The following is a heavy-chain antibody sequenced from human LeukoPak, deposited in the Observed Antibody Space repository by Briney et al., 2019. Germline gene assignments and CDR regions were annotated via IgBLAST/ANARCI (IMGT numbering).Heavy chain of an antibody. CDR1: GYTFTSYG. CDR2: VSAYNGNT. J-gene: IGHJ6*03. CDR3: ARAQSHLLRYFDWTPYYMDV. V-gene: IGHV1-18*01. Sequence: ASVKVSCKASGYTFTSYGISWVRQAPGQGLEWMGWVSAYNGNTNYAQKLQGRVTMTTDTSTSTAYMELRSLRSDDTAVYYCARAQSHLLRYFDWTPYYMDVWGKGTTVTVSS. D-gene: IGHD3-9*01.